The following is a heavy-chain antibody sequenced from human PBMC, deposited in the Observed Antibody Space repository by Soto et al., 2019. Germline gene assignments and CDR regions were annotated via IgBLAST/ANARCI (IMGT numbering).Heavy chain of an antibody. CDR3: ARHVRGIVVVVAATLAFDI. CDR1: GGYIRGYY. D-gene: IGHD2-15*01. Sequence: SETLCLTCTVSGGYIRGYYLSWIRQPTGKGLEWIGYIYYSGSTNYNPSLKSRVTISVDTSKNQFSLKLSSVTAADTAVYYCARHVRGIVVVVAATLAFDIWGQGTMVTVSS. CDR2: IYYSGST. J-gene: IGHJ3*02. V-gene: IGHV4-59*08.